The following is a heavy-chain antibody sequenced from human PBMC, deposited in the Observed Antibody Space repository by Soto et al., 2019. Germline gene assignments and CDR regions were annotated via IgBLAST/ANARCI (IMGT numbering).Heavy chain of an antibody. CDR2: ISGSGGST. V-gene: IGHV3-23*01. D-gene: IGHD3-3*01. J-gene: IGHJ6*02. CDR1: GFTFSSYG. CDR3: AKDRPSVLRFLEWLPY. Sequence: GGSRRRSWAASGFTFSSYGMSWVGQAPGKGLEWVSAISGSGGSTYYADSVNGRFTISRDNSKNTLYLQMNSLRAEDTAVYYCAKDRPSVLRFLEWLPYWGQGTTVTVSS.